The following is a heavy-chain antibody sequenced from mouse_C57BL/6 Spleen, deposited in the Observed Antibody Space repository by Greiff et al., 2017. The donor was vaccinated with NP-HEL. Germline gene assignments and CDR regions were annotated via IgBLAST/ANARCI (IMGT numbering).Heavy chain of an antibody. J-gene: IGHJ1*03. CDR3: ARRGNYDWYFDV. D-gene: IGHD2-1*01. Sequence: QVQLKESGAELVKPGASVKMSCKASGYTFTTYPIEWMKQNHGKSLEWIGNFHPYNDDTKYNEKFKGKATLTVEKSSSTVYLELSRLTSDDSAVYYCARRGNYDWYFDVWGTGTTVTVSS. CDR2: FHPYNDDT. CDR1: GYTFTTYP. V-gene: IGHV1-47*01.